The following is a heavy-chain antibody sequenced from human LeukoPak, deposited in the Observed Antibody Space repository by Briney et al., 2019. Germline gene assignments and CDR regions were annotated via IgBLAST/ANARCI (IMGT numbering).Heavy chain of an antibody. CDR3: ARHRNDDYVYYYSYMDV. CDR2: IYYSGST. J-gene: IGHJ6*03. CDR1: GGSISSYY. Sequence: PSETLSLTCTVSGGSISSYYWSWIRQPPGKGLEWIGYIYYSGSTNYNPSLKSRVTISVDTSKNQFSLKLSSVTAADTAAYYCARHRNDDYVYYYSYMDVWGKGTTVTVSS. V-gene: IGHV4-59*08. D-gene: IGHD4-17*01.